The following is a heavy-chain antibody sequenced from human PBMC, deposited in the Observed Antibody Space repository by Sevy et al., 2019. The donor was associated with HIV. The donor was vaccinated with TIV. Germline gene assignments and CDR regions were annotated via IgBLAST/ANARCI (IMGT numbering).Heavy chain of an antibody. CDR3: TRVRDDFWIYYGMDV. J-gene: IGHJ6*02. D-gene: IGHD3-3*01. CDR1: GFTFGDYA. Sequence: GGSLRLSCTASGFTFGDYAMSWFRQAPGKGREWVGFIRSKADGGTTEYAASVECRFNISRNDSKSIDYLQMNSLKTEDTAVYYCTRVRDDFWIYYGMDVWGQGTTVTVSS. CDR2: IRSKADGGTT. V-gene: IGHV3-49*03.